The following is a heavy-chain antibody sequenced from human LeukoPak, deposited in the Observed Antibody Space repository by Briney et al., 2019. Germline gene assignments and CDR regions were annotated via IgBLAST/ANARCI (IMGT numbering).Heavy chain of an antibody. CDR1: GGSFGGYY. D-gene: IGHD3-10*01. Sequence: SETLSLTCAVYGGSFGGYYWSWIRQPPGKGLEWIGEINHSGSTNYNPSLRSRVTISVDTSKNQFSLKLSSVTAADTAVYYCARTRSKTITMVLDYWGQGTLVTVSS. J-gene: IGHJ4*02. CDR3: ARTRSKTITMVLDY. V-gene: IGHV4-34*01. CDR2: INHSGST.